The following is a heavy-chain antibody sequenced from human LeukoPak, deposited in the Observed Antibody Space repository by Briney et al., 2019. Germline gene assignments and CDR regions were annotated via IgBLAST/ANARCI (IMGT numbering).Heavy chain of an antibody. CDR1: GYAFTGYY. CDR2: INPNSGGT. CDR3: ARDWGGIAAAGIDDY. D-gene: IGHD6-13*01. Sequence: ASVKVSCKASGYAFTGYYMHWVRQAPGQRLEWMGRINPNSGGTNYAQKFQGRVTMTRDTSISTAYMELSRLRSDDTAVYYCARDWGGIAAAGIDDYWGQGTLVTVSS. V-gene: IGHV1-2*06. J-gene: IGHJ4*02.